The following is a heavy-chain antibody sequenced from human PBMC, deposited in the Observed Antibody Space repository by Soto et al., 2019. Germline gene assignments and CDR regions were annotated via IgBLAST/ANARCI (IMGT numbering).Heavy chain of an antibody. V-gene: IGHV4-39*01. CDR2: IYYSGST. D-gene: IGHD3-3*02. CDR1: GGFISSYY. Sequence: SETLSLTCTVSGGFISSYYWGWIRQPPGKGLEWIGSIYYSGSTYYNPSLKSRVTISVDTSKNQFSLKLSSVTAADTAVYYCASPKIAFYNWFDPWGQGTLVTVSS. CDR3: ASPKIAFYNWFDP. J-gene: IGHJ5*02.